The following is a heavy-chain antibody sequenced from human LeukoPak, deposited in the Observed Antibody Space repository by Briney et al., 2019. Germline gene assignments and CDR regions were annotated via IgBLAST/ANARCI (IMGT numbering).Heavy chain of an antibody. D-gene: IGHD1-26*01. J-gene: IGHJ3*02. CDR2: IYYSGST. CDR1: GGSISSYY. CDR3: ARDSPLVGATTSDAFDI. V-gene: IGHV4-59*01. Sequence: SETLSLTCTVSGGSISSYYWSWIRQPPGKGLEGIGYIYYSGSTNYNPSLKSRVTISVDTSKNQFSLKLSSVTAADTAVYYCARDSPLVGATTSDAFDIWGQGTMVTVSS.